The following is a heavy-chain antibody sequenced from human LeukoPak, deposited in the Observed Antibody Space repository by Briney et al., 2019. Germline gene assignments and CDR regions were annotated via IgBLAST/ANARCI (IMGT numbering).Heavy chain of an antibody. J-gene: IGHJ4*02. Sequence: GGSLRLSCAASGFTFSSYAMHWVRQAPGKGLEWVAVISYDGSNKYYADSVKGRFTISRDNSKNTLYLQMNSLRAEDTAVYYCARDYCSGGSCYFDYWGQGTLVTVTS. V-gene: IGHV3-30-3*01. CDR2: ISYDGSNK. CDR3: ARDYCSGGSCYFDY. CDR1: GFTFSSYA. D-gene: IGHD2-15*01.